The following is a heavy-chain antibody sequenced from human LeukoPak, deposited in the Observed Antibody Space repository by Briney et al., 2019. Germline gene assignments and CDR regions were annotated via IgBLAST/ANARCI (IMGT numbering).Heavy chain of an antibody. CDR2: RNPDSGNT. D-gene: IGHD2-15*01. CDR3: ARARGVVVAATTPDYYYYGMDV. CDR1: GYTFSNYD. J-gene: IGHJ6*02. V-gene: IGHV1-8*01. Sequence: GASVKVSCKASGYTFSNYDINWVRQVTGQGLEWMGWRNPDSGNTGYAQKFQGRVTITADESTSTAYMELSSLRSEDTAVYYCARARGVVVAATTPDYYYYGMDVWGQGTTVTVSS.